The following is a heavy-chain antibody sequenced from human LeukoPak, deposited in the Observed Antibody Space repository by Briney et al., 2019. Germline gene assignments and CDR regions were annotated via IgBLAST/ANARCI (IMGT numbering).Heavy chain of an antibody. J-gene: IGHJ4*02. CDR3: ARPHCSSTSCRSDGYYFDY. Sequence: GESLHISCKGSGSRFTSYWIGWGRRMPGKGLEWMEIIYPGDSDTRYSPSFQGQVTISADKSISTAYLQWSSLKASDTAMYYCARPHCSSTSCRSDGYYFDYWGQGTLVTVSS. V-gene: IGHV5-51*01. D-gene: IGHD2-2*01. CDR2: IYPGDSDT. CDR1: GSRFTSYW.